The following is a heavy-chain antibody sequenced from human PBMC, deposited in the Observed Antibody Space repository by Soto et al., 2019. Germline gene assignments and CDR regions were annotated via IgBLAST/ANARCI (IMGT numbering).Heavy chain of an antibody. V-gene: IGHV3-23*01. J-gene: IGHJ4*02. CDR1: GFTFSGYA. CDR2: ISGSGGST. D-gene: IGHD6-13*01. Sequence: GGSLRLSCAASGFTFSGYAMSWVRQAPGKGLEWVSAISGSGGSTYYADSVKGRFTISRDNSKNTLYLQMNSLRAEDTAVYYCAKDWQQLVRGSFDYWGQGTLVTVSS. CDR3: AKDWQQLVRGSFDY.